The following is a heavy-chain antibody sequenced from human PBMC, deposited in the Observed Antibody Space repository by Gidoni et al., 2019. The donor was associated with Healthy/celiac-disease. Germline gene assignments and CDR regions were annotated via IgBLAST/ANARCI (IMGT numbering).Heavy chain of an antibody. D-gene: IGHD3-22*01. Sequence: QVQLVESGGGVVQPGRSLRLSCAASGFPFSSSGMHWVRQAPGKGLGWVAVISYDGSNKYYADSVKGRFTISRDNSKNTLYLQMNSLRAEDTAVYYCAKSPPKTYDSSGYVDYWGQGTLVTVSS. CDR1: GFPFSSSG. CDR3: AKSPPKTYDSSGYVDY. V-gene: IGHV3-30*18. J-gene: IGHJ4*02. CDR2: ISYDGSNK.